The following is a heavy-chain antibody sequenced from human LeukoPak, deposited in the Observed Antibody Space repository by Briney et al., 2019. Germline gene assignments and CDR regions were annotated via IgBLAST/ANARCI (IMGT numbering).Heavy chain of an antibody. CDR3: ARDLGPYCSSTSCPPDY. CDR2: ISAYNGNT. D-gene: IGHD2-2*01. CDR1: GYTFTSYG. V-gene: IGHV1-18*01. Sequence: ASVKVSRKASGYTFTSYGISWVRQAPGQGLEWMGWISAYNGNTNYAQKLQGRVTMTTDTSTSTAYMELRSLRSDDTAVYYCARDLGPYCSSTSCPPDYWGQGTLVTVSS. J-gene: IGHJ4*02.